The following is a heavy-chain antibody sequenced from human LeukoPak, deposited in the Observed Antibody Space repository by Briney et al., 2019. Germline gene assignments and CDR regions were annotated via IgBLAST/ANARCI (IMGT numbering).Heavy chain of an antibody. D-gene: IGHD3-10*01. J-gene: IGHJ4*02. Sequence: SETLSLTCTVSGDSINSYYWRWIRQPAGKGLEWVGRLSSSGSTNSNPSLKSRVTMSVDTSKNQLSLNLTSVTAADTAMYYCTRDDFGSGRPFDYWGQGILVTVSS. V-gene: IGHV4-4*07. CDR3: TRDDFGSGRPFDY. CDR1: GDSINSYY. CDR2: LSSSGST.